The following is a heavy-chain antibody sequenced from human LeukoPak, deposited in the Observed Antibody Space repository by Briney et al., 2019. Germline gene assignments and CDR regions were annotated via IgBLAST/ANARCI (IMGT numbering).Heavy chain of an antibody. J-gene: IGHJ4*02. Sequence: PGGSLRLSCTASGFNFGEFAMSWVRQAPGKGLEWVGFIRSKVHGGTTEYAASVKGRFAISRDDSESIAYLQMNSLKTEDTAIFYCTRSLFAPNGPRGDYWGQGTLVTVAS. CDR1: GFNFGEFA. D-gene: IGHD2-8*01. V-gene: IGHV3-49*04. CDR3: TRSLFAPNGPRGDY. CDR2: IRSKVHGGTT.